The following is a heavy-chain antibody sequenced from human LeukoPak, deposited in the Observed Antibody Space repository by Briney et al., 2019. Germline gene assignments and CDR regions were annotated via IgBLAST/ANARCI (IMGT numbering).Heavy chain of an antibody. V-gene: IGHV4-59*12. D-gene: IGHD6-6*01. CDR1: GGSISSYY. CDR2: IYYSGST. J-gene: IGHJ6*03. Sequence: SETLSLTCTVSGGSISSYYWSWIRQPPGKGLEWIGYIYYSGSTYYNPSLKSRVTISVDTSKNQFSLKLSSVTAADTAVYYCARAPYSSSSLDTYYYYYYMDVWGKGTTVTVSS. CDR3: ARAPYSSSSLDTYYYYYYMDV.